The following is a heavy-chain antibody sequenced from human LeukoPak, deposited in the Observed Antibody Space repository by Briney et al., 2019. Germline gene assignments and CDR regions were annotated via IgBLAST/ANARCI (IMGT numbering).Heavy chain of an antibody. D-gene: IGHD6-13*01. J-gene: IGHJ2*01. CDR3: ARVSSSWYQDWYFDL. V-gene: IGHV4-4*07. CDR1: GGSISSYY. Sequence: SETLSLTCTVSGGSISSYYWSWIRQPAGKGLEWIGRTDTSGNTNYKPSLKSRVTMSVDTSKKQFSLKLSSVTAADTAVYYCARVSSSWYQDWYFDLWGRGTLVTVSS. CDR2: TDTSGNT.